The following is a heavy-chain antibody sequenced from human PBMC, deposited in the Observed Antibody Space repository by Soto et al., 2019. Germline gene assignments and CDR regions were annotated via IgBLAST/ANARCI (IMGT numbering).Heavy chain of an antibody. J-gene: IGHJ4*02. V-gene: IGHV3-23*01. CDR2: VSGGSGVT. CDR3: AKWNGYGDY. D-gene: IGHD1-1*01. Sequence: EVQLLESGGGLVQPGGSLRLSCAGSGFSFSTYGVTWVRQAPGKGLEWVSGVSGGSGVTHYADSVKGRFTITGDNSKNTVYLHMNSRRVEETAVYYCAKWNGYGDYWGQGTLVTVSS. CDR1: GFSFSTYG.